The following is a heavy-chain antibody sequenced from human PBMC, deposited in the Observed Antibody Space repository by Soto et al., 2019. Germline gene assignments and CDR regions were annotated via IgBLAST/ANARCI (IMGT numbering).Heavy chain of an antibody. CDR3: ARRYCLIIGYSPVGFYMDF. V-gene: IGHV3-23*01. J-gene: IGHJ6*03. CDR1: GFTFNNYA. Sequence: GGSLRLSCAASGFTFNNYAMNWVRQAPGKGLEWVSGTSGSGDITSYSDSVKGRFAISRDNSKDTLYLHMNSLRAEDTAVYYCARRYCLIIGYSPVGFYMDFWGKGTTVTVSS. CDR2: TSGSGDIT. D-gene: IGHD2-15*01.